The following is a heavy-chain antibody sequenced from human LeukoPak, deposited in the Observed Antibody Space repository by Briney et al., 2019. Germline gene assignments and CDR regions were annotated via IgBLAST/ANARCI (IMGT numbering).Heavy chain of an antibody. Sequence: GGSLRLSCAASGFTFRSYSMNWVRQAPGKGLEWVSSISTSSDYIYYADSVKGRFTISRDNARNSLYLQMNSLRAEDTAVYYCAKEGLDLDFDYWGQGTLVTVSS. CDR1: GFTFRSYS. V-gene: IGHV3-21*01. CDR3: AKEGLDLDFDY. D-gene: IGHD1-7*01. J-gene: IGHJ4*02. CDR2: ISTSSDYI.